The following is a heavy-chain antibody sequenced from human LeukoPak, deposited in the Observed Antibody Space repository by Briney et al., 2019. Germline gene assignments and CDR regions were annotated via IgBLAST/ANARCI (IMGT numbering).Heavy chain of an antibody. J-gene: IGHJ4*02. CDR1: GGSISSGGYS. V-gene: IGHV4-30-2*01. CDR3: ARMYSTSWYELDY. CDR2: IYHSGST. D-gene: IGHD6-13*01. Sequence: SETLSLTCAVSGGSISSGGYSWSWIRQPAGKGLEWIGYIYHSGSTYYNPSLKSRVTISVDRSKNQFSLKLSSVTAADTAVYYCARMYSTSWYELDYWGQGTLVTVSS.